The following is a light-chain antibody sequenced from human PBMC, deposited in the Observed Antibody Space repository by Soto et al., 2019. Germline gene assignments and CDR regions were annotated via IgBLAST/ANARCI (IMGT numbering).Light chain of an antibody. CDR2: GAS. V-gene: IGKV3-15*01. CDR1: QSVSSK. J-gene: IGKJ1*01. CDR3: QQYNSWLST. Sequence: DILMTQSPSTLAVSPGEGATPSCRASQSVSSKLAWYQQKPGQAPRLLIYGASTRATGIPARFSGSGSGTEFTLIISSLQSEDSEVYYCQQYNSWLSTFGQGTKVDIK.